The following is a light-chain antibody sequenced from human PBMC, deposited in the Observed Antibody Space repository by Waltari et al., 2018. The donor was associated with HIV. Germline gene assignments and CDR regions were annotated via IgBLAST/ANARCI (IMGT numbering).Light chain of an antibody. J-gene: IGKJ1*01. CDR2: KTS. V-gene: IGKV1-5*03. CDR3: HSKA. CDR1: QNISYW. Sequence: DIQITQSPSTLSAFVGDRVTITCRASQNISYWLAWYQQKPGKAPKLLIYKTSSLQSGVPSRFSGSGSGTEFNLTISNLQPDDSSSFYCHSKAFGQGTKVEIK.